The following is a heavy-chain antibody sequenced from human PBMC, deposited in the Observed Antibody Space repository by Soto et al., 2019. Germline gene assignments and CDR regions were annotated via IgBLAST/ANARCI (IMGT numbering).Heavy chain of an antibody. CDR3: ARYFFDSSGYSNWFDS. CDR1: GGSTSSGAYY. D-gene: IGHD3-22*01. J-gene: IGHJ5*01. CDR2: MHYSGSA. Sequence: QVQLQESGPGLVKPSQTLSLTCTVSGGSTSSGAYYWGWISQHSGKGLEWIGYMHYSGSADYNPSLKSRVTISVDTSMNQFSLKLSSVTAADTAMYYCARYFFDSSGYSNWFDSWGQGTLVTVSS. V-gene: IGHV4-31*03.